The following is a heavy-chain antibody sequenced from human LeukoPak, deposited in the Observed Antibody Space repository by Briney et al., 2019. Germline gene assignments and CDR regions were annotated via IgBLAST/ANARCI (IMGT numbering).Heavy chain of an antibody. Sequence: SETLTLTCTVSGGSISSYYWSWSRQPPGKGLEWIGYINYSGSTNYNPSLKSRVSISVDTSKNQFSLKLSSVTAADTAVYYCARWFGENIDYWGQGTLVTVSS. V-gene: IGHV4-59*08. D-gene: IGHD3-10*01. CDR1: GGSISSYY. CDR3: ARWFGENIDY. CDR2: INYSGST. J-gene: IGHJ4*02.